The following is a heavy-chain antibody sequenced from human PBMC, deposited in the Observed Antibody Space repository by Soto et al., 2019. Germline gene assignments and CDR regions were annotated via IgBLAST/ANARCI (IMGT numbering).Heavy chain of an antibody. CDR2: ITDTGGDT. V-gene: IGHV3-23*01. Sequence: QPGWSLRLSCVASGFTFGSRAMSWVRQAPGEGLEWVSTITDTGGDTKYADSVRGRFTISRDNSKNTLYLQMDSLRAEDTAAYQCARHSGYVSGASVNPYLDYWGRGSLVT. CDR1: GFTFGSRA. CDR3: ARHSGYVSGASVNPYLDY. J-gene: IGHJ4*01. D-gene: IGHD3-16*01.